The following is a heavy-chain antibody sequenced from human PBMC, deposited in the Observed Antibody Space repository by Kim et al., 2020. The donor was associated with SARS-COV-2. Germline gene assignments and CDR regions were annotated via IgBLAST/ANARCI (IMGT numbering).Heavy chain of an antibody. D-gene: IGHD5-12*01. J-gene: IGHJ6*02. Sequence: YAQKFQGRVTMTEDTSTDTAYMELSSLRSEDTAVYYCATLTRWLYGMDVWGQGTTVTVSS. V-gene: IGHV1-24*01. CDR3: ATLTRWLYGMDV.